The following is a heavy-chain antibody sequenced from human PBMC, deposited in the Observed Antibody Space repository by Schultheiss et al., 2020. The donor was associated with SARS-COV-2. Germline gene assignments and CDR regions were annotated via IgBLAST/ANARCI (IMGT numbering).Heavy chain of an antibody. V-gene: IGHV4-34*01. CDR2: INHSGST. J-gene: IGHJ3*02. Sequence: SETLSLTCAVYGGSFSSYYWGWIRQPPGKGLEWIGEINHSGSTNYNPSLKSRVTISVDTSKNQFSLKLSSVTAADTAVYYCARVYDIHAFDIWGQGTMVTVSS. CDR3: ARVYDIHAFDI. CDR1: GGSFSSYY. D-gene: IGHD3-22*01.